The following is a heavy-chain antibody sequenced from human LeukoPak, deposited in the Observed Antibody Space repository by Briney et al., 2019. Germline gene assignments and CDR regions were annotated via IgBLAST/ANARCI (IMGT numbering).Heavy chain of an antibody. CDR3: ARATMVRGVTPFDY. Sequence: ASVKVSCKASGYTFTGYYMHWVRQAPGQGLEWMGWINPNSGGTNYAQKFQGRVTMTRDTSTSTVYMELSSLRSEDTAVYYCARATMVRGVTPFDYWGQGTLVTVSS. D-gene: IGHD3-10*01. CDR1: GYTFTGYY. V-gene: IGHV1-2*02. J-gene: IGHJ4*02. CDR2: INPNSGGT.